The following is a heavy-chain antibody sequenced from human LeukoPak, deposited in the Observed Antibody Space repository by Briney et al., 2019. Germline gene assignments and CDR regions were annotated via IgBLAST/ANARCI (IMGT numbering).Heavy chain of an antibody. CDR2: ISGSGGST. D-gene: IGHD4-11*01. CDR3: AKAQFLGYSNSYYFDY. CDR1: GFTFSSYA. Sequence: GGSLRLSCAASGFTFSSYAMSWVRQAPGKGLEWVSAISGSGGSTYYADSVKGRFTISRDNSKTTLYLQMNSLRAEDTAVYYCAKAQFLGYSNSYYFDYWGQGTLVTVS. J-gene: IGHJ4*02. V-gene: IGHV3-23*01.